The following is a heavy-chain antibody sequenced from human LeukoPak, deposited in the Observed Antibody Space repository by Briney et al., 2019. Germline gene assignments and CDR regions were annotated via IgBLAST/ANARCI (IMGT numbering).Heavy chain of an antibody. J-gene: IGHJ4*02. D-gene: IGHD3-9*01. CDR3: AKSPSLGLTGYSDY. Sequence: PGRSLRLSCAASGFTFDDYAMHWVRQAPGKGLEWVSGISWNSGSIGYADSVKGRFTISRGNAKNSLYLQMNSLRADDTALYYCAKSPSLGLTGYSDYWGQGTLVTVSS. V-gene: IGHV3-9*01. CDR2: ISWNSGSI. CDR1: GFTFDDYA.